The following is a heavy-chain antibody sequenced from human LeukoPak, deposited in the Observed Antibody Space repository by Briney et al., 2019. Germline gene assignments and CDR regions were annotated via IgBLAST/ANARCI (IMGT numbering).Heavy chain of an antibody. CDR2: FADSGGNT. CDR3: AKGSALWGYYLDN. V-gene: IGHV3-23*01. Sequence: GGSLRLSCAASGFTFNIYSMTWVRQAPGKGLEWVSSFADSGGNTYYADSVKGRFTVSRDSSKNTLFLQMNSLGAEDTAVYYCAKGSALWGYYLDNWGQGTLVTVSS. D-gene: IGHD7-27*01. CDR1: GFTFNIYS. J-gene: IGHJ4*02.